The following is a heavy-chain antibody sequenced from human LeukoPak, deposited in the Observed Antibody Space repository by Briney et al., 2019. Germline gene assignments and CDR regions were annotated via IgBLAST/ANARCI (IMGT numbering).Heavy chain of an antibody. Sequence: GGSLRLSCAASGFTFGPYTMNWVRQAPGKGLEWVSYISSSSDTIYYADSVKGRFTISRDNAENSLYLQMNSLRDEDTAVYYCAKTGERDYWGRGTLVTVSS. CDR1: GFTFGPYT. J-gene: IGHJ4*02. V-gene: IGHV3-48*02. CDR2: ISSSSDTI. D-gene: IGHD7-27*01. CDR3: AKTGERDY.